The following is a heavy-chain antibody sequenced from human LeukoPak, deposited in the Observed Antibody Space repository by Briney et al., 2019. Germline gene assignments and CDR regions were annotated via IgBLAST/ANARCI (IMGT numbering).Heavy chain of an antibody. J-gene: IGHJ3*02. CDR2: ISYDGSNK. CDR3: AKGGGYKGEAFDI. D-gene: IGHD5-24*01. CDR1: GFTFSSYA. V-gene: IGHV3-30-3*01. Sequence: PGGSLRLSCAASGFTFSSYAMHWVRQAPGKGLEWEAVISYDGSNKYYADSVKGRFTISRDNSKNTLYLQMNSLRAEDTAVYYCAKGGGYKGEAFDIWGQGTMVTVSS.